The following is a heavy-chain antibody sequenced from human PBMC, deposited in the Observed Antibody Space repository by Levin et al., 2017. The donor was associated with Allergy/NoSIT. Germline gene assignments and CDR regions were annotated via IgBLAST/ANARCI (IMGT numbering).Heavy chain of an antibody. D-gene: IGHD6-6*01. CDR3: ARDGRIAARYYYYYGMDV. CDR1: GFTFSSYA. J-gene: IGHJ6*02. V-gene: IGHV3-30*04. Sequence: GGSLRLSCAASGFTFSSYAMHWVRQAPGKGLEWVAVISYDGSNKYYADSVKGRFTISRDNSKNTLYLQMNSLRAEDTAVYYCARDGRIAARYYYYYGMDVWGQGTTVTVSS. CDR2: ISYDGSNK.